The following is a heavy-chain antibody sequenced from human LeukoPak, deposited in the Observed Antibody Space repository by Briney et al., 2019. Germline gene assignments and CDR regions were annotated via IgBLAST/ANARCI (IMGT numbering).Heavy chain of an antibody. J-gene: IGHJ5*02. CDR3: ARDIGDDYTNWFDH. CDR1: GGSFDTHY. D-gene: IGHD5-24*01. Sequence: PSETLSLTCSVSGGSFDTHYWSWIRQPPGKGLEWIGYIRYTGSTTYNPSLKTRVSMSVDTPKNLFSLKLSSVTAADTAVYYCARDIGDDYTNWFDHWGQGTLVIVSS. V-gene: IGHV4-59*11. CDR2: IRYTGST.